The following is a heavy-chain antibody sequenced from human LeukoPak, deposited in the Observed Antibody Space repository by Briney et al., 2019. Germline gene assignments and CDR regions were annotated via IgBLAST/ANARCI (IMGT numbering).Heavy chain of an antibody. CDR2: IKQDGSEK. Sequence: GGSLRLSCAASGFTFSSNWMSWVRQAPGKGLEWVANIKQDGSEKYYVDSVKGRFTISRDNAKNSLYLQMNSLRAEDTAVYYCARDRMVRGVIKGVCDYWGQGTLVTVSS. J-gene: IGHJ4*02. CDR1: GFTFSSNW. D-gene: IGHD3-10*01. V-gene: IGHV3-7*01. CDR3: ARDRMVRGVIKGVCDY.